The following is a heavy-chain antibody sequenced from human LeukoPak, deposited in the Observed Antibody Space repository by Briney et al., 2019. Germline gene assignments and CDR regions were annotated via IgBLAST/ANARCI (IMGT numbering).Heavy chain of an antibody. CDR3: ARTRSKVGTPTFDY. CDR2: INSGSSTI. J-gene: IGHJ4*02. V-gene: IGHV3-48*02. D-gene: IGHD4-23*01. Sequence: PGGSLRLSCAASGFTFSDYSMNWVRQAPGKGLEWVSYINSGSSTIYYVDSVEGRFTISRDNAKNSLYPQMNSLRDEDTAVYHCARTRSKVGTPTFDYWGQGTLVTVSS. CDR1: GFTFSDYS.